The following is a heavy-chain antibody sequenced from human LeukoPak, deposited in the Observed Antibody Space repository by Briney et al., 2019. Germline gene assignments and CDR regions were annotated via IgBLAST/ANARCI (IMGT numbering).Heavy chain of an antibody. D-gene: IGHD2-2*01. CDR1: GYTFTSYG. J-gene: IGHJ5*02. CDR2: ISAYNGNT. V-gene: IGHV1-18*01. CDR3: VRDSAENWFDP. Sequence: ASVKVSCKASGYTFTSYGISWVRQAPGRGLEWMGWISAYNGNTNYAQKLQGRVTMTTDTSTSTAYMELSSLRSEDTAVYYCVRDSAENWFDPWGQGTLVTVSS.